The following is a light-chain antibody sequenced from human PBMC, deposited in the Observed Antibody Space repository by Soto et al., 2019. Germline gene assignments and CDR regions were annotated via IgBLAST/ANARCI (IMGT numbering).Light chain of an antibody. CDR2: GAS. J-gene: IGKJ1*01. V-gene: IGKV3-20*01. CDR1: QSVSSN. CDR3: QQYGSSRT. Sequence: LPGRASQSVSSNLAWYQQKPGQAPRLLIYGASTRATGIPARFSGSGSGTDFTLTISRLEPEDFAVYYCQQYGSSRTFGQGTKVDIK.